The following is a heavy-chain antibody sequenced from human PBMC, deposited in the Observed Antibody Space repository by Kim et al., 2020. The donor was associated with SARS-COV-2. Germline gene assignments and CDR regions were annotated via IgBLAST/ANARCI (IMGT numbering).Heavy chain of an antibody. J-gene: IGHJ4*02. D-gene: IGHD2-21*02. Sequence: ASVKVSCKASGYTFTSYGIRWVRQAPGQGLEWMGWISAYNGNTNYAQKLQGRVTMTTDTSTSTAYMELRSLRSDDTAVYYCARAHGSVVTTAFDYWGQGTLVTVSS. CDR2: ISAYNGNT. V-gene: IGHV1-18*01. CDR1: GYTFTSYG. CDR3: ARAHGSVVTTAFDY.